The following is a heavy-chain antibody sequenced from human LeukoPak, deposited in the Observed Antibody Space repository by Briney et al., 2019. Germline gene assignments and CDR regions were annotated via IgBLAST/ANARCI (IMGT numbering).Heavy chain of an antibody. Sequence: PGGSLRLSCAASGFTFSSYAMHWVRQAPGKGLEWVAVISYDGSNKYYADSVKGRFTISRDNAKNSLYLQMNSLRAEDTAVYYCARDYGSGSYDYYGMDVWGKGTTVTVSS. CDR1: GFTFSSYA. CDR3: ARDYGSGSYDYYGMDV. D-gene: IGHD3-10*01. V-gene: IGHV3-30-3*01. J-gene: IGHJ6*04. CDR2: ISYDGSNK.